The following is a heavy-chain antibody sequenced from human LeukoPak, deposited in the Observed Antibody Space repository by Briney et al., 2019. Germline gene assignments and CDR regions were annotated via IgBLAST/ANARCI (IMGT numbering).Heavy chain of an antibody. D-gene: IGHD4-17*01. V-gene: IGHV3-74*01. CDR3: ARPKDSGESVVAFDS. Sequence: PAESLRLSCAPSGFTFSSYWMHCVRHPPGKGQVWVSRVNKDGSSTTYADSVKGRFTISRDNAENTLYLQLSSLRGEDTAVYYCARPKDSGESVVAFDSWGQGTLVTVSS. CDR1: GFTFSSYW. CDR2: VNKDGSST. J-gene: IGHJ4*02.